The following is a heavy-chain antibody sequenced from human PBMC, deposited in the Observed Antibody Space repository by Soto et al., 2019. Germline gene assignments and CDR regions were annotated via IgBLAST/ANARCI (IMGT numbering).Heavy chain of an antibody. CDR3: ARQIRDIVATIYFDY. CDR2: IYYSGST. V-gene: IGHV4-39*01. CDR1: GGSISSSSYY. Sequence: QLQLQESGPGLVKPSETLSLTCTVSGGSISSSSYYWGWIRQPPGKGLEWIGSIYYSGSTYYNPSLKSRVTISVDTSKNQFSLKLSSVTAADTAVYYSARQIRDIVATIYFDYWGQGTLVTVSS. J-gene: IGHJ4*02. D-gene: IGHD5-12*01.